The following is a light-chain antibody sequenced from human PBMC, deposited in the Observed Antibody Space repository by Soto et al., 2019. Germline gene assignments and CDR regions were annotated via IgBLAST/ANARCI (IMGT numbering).Light chain of an antibody. Sequence: DIVMTQSPLSLPVTPGEPASISCRSSQSLLHSNGYNYLDWYLQKPGQSPQLLIYLGANRASGVPDRVSGSGSGTDFTLNISRVEAEDVGVYYCMQALQTPTFGRGTKLEIK. V-gene: IGKV2-28*01. J-gene: IGKJ2*01. CDR1: QSLLHSNGYNY. CDR2: LGA. CDR3: MQALQTPT.